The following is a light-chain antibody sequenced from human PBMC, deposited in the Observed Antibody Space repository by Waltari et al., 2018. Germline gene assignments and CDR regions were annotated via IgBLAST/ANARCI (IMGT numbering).Light chain of an antibody. CDR2: GNS. CDR1: SSNIGSTYD. CDR3: QSYDRSLNGDVV. Sequence: QSVLTQPPSVSGAPGQTVTISCTGSSSNIGSTYDVHWYQQLPGTAPKLLIEGNSNRPSGGPDRFSGSKSGNSASLAITGLQAEDEADYYCQSYDRSLNGDVVFGGGTKVTVL. V-gene: IGLV1-40*01. J-gene: IGLJ2*01.